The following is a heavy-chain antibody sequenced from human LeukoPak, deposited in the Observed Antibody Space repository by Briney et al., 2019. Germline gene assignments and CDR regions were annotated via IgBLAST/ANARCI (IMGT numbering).Heavy chain of an antibody. D-gene: IGHD5-12*01. CDR2: INLDGSTR. V-gene: IGHV3-7*05. CDR3: ARDSGYNAFDY. J-gene: IGHJ4*02. Sequence: GGSLRLSCADSGWLFRKSWMAWVRQAPGRGLEWLANINLDGSTRNYVDSVKGRFTISRDNAKNSLYLQVNSLRAEDTAMYYCARDSGYNAFDYWGQGTLVTVSS. CDR1: GWLFRKSW.